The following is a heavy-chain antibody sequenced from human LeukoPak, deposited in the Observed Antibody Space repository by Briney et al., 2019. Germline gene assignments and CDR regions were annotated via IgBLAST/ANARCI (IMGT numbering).Heavy chain of an antibody. CDR2: ISSSGSSI. D-gene: IGHD6-6*01. CDR1: GFTFSTYS. CDR3: ARVRGYLTSSSPFNS. V-gene: IGHV3-21*01. J-gene: IGHJ4*02. Sequence: GGSLRLSCVASGFTFSTYSLTWVRQAPGKGLEWVSFISSSGSSIFYSDSVRGRFTISRDNANNSLYLQMNSLRAEDTAVYYCARVRGYLTSSSPFNSWGQGTLVTVSS.